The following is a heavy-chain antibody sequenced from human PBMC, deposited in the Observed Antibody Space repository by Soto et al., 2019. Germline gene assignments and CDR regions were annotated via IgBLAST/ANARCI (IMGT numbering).Heavy chain of an antibody. D-gene: IGHD3-22*01. CDR3: ASGRYYYDSSGFMDFDY. CDR2: INEDGSKK. Sequence: GGSLRLSCAASGFAFSIYWMMWVRQAPGRGLEWVANINEDGSKKHHVDSVKGRFTISRDNAKNTLYLQMNSLRAEDTAVYYCASGRYYYDSSGFMDFDYWGQGTLVTVSS. CDR1: GFAFSIYW. V-gene: IGHV3-7*01. J-gene: IGHJ4*02.